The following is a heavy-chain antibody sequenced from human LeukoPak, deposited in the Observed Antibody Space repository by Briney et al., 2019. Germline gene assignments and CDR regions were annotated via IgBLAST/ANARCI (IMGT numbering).Heavy chain of an antibody. CDR1: GFTFSSYE. Sequence: GGSLRLSCAASGFTFSSYEMNWVRQAPGKGLEWVSGISGSGGNTYYADSVKGRFTISRDNSKNTLYLQMNSLRAGDTAVYYCARTIEMATISYFDYWGQGTLVTVSS. J-gene: IGHJ4*02. CDR3: ARTIEMATISYFDY. D-gene: IGHD5-24*01. CDR2: ISGSGGNT. V-gene: IGHV3-23*01.